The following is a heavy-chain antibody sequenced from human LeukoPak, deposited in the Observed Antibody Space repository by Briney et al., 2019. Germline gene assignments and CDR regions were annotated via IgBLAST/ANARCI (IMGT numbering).Heavy chain of an antibody. CDR3: ARVRVAVGPDY. J-gene: IGHJ4*02. Sequence: PSETLSLTCAVYGGSFSDYYWSWIRQPPNKGLEWIGEINHSGSTNFNPSLKSRVTISVDTSKNQFSLKLTSVTTADTAVYFCARVRVAVGPDYWGQGALVTVSS. D-gene: IGHD2-15*01. CDR1: GGSFSDYY. V-gene: IGHV4-34*01. CDR2: INHSGST.